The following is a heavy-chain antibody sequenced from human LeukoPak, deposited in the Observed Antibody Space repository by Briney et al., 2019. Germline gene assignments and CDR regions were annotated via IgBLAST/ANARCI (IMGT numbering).Heavy chain of an antibody. CDR3: ARYGGLYYDILMDV. D-gene: IGHD3-9*01. CDR1: GGSISSGDYY. V-gene: IGHV4-30-4*01. J-gene: IGHJ6*02. Sequence: SSETLSLTCTVSGGSISSGDYYWSWIRQPPGKGLEWIGYIYYSGSTYYNPSLKSRVTISVDTSKNQFSLKLSSVTAADTAVYYCARYGGLYYDILMDVWGQGTTVTVSS. CDR2: IYYSGST.